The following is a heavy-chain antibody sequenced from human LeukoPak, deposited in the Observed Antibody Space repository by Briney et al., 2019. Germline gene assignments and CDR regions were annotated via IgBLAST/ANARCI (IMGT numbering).Heavy chain of an antibody. J-gene: IGHJ6*03. Sequence: PGGSLRLSCAASGFTFSSYAMDWVRQAPGKGLEWVAVISYDGSNKYYADSVKGRFTISRDNSKNTLYLQMNSLRAEDTAVYHCASAKPYYYYMDVWGKGTTVTISS. CDR2: ISYDGSNK. V-gene: IGHV3-30*04. CDR3: ASAKPYYYYMDV. CDR1: GFTFSSYA.